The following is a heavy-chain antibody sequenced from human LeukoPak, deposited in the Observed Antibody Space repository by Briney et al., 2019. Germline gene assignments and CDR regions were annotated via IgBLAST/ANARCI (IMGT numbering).Heavy chain of an antibody. CDR1: GFTFSSYA. CDR3: AIVVAPRRVGKPYYYGMDV. V-gene: IGHV3-30-3*01. D-gene: IGHD5-12*01. CDR2: ISYDGSNK. Sequence: GGSLRLSCAASGFTFSSYAMHWVRKAPGKGLEWVAVISYDGSNKYYADSVKGRFTISRDNSKNTLYLQMNSLRAEDTAVYYCAIVVAPRRVGKPYYYGMDVWGQGTTVTVSS. J-gene: IGHJ6*02.